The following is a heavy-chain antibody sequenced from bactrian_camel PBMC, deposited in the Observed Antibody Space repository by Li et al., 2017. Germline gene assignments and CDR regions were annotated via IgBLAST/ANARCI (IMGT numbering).Heavy chain of an antibody. D-gene: IGHD1*01. Sequence: HVQLVESGGGSVQAGGSLRLSCAASGNTYKRYCLGWFRQAPGKEREGVSGIDSDGRTTYADSVKGRFTISRDNAKNTLYLQLSSLKPEDTKTYYCAIGQVSYCPTKYWGQGTQVTVS. CDR1: GNTYKRYC. CDR3: AIGQVSYCPTKY. J-gene: IGHJ4*01. V-gene: IGHV3S1*01. CDR2: IDSDGRT.